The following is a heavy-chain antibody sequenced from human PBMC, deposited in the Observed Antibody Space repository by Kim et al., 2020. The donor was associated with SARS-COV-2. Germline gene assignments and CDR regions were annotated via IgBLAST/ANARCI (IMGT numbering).Heavy chain of an antibody. J-gene: IGHJ4*02. CDR3: ARHSSGWYTEFDY. V-gene: IGHV4-59*08. Sequence: TPSLKIRVTISVDTSKNQFSLKLSSVTAADTAVYYCARHSSGWYTEFDYWGQGTLVTVSS. D-gene: IGHD6-19*01.